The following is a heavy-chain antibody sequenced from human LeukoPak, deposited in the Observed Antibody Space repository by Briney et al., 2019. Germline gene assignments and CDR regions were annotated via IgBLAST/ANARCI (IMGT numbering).Heavy chain of an antibody. V-gene: IGHV4-34*01. CDR2: INHSGST. Sequence: SETLSLTCAVYGGSFSGYYWSWIRQPPGKGLEWIGEINHSGSTYYNPSLKSRVTISVDTSKNQFSLKLSSVTAADTAVYYCARGYFGVVPRRLDPWGQGTLVTVSS. D-gene: IGHD3-3*01. CDR3: ARGYFGVVPRRLDP. CDR1: GGSFSGYY. J-gene: IGHJ5*02.